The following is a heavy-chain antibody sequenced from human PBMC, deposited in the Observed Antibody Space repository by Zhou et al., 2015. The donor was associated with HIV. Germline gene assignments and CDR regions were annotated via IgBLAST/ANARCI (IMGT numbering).Heavy chain of an antibody. V-gene: IGHV1-69*02. CDR1: GGTFSSYT. D-gene: IGHD3-22*01. CDR2: IIPILGIA. J-gene: IGHJ3*02. Sequence: QVQLVQSGAEVKKPGSSVKVSCKASGGTFSSYTISWVRQAPGQGLEWMGRIIPILGIANYAQKFQGRVTITADKSTSTAYMELSSLRSEDTAVYYCARIYDSSGYLSESEKDAFDIWGQGTMVTVSS. CDR3: ARIYDSSGYLSESEKDAFDI.